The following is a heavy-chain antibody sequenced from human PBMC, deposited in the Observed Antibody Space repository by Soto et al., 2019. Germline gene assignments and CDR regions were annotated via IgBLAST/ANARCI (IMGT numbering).Heavy chain of an antibody. CDR1: GYTFTGYY. D-gene: IGHD5-18*01. CDR3: ARAVDTAMVYYFDY. J-gene: IGHJ4*02. Sequence: EASVKVSCKASGYTFTGYYMHWVRQAPGQGLEWMGWINPNSGGTNYAQKFQGWVTMTRDTSISTAYMELSRLRSDDTAVYYCARAVDTAMVYYFDYWGQGTLVTVSS. CDR2: INPNSGGT. V-gene: IGHV1-2*04.